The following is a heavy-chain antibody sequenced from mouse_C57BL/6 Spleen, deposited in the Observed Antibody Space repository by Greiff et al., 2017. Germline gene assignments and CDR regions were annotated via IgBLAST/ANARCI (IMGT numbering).Heavy chain of an antibody. CDR3: ARRSPGDY. V-gene: IGHV1-82*01. CDR2: IYPGDGDT. Sequence: QVQLQQSGPELVKPGASVKISCKASGYAFSSSWMNWVKQRPGKGLEWIGRIYPGDGDTNYNGKFKGKATLTADKSSSTAYMQLSSLTSEDSAVCFCARRSPGDYWGQGTTLTVSS. CDR1: GYAFSSSW. J-gene: IGHJ2*01.